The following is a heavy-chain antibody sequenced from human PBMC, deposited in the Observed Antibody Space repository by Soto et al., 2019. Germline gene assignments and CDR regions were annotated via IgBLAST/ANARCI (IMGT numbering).Heavy chain of an antibody. CDR3: ARVVYDILTGHWGVFDY. V-gene: IGHV3-23*01. CDR1: GFPFSTYA. J-gene: IGHJ4*02. CDR2: ISGSGGNT. Sequence: EVQLLESGGGLVQSGGSLRLSCAASGFPFSTYAMTWVRQAPGKGLEWVSAISGSGGNTYYADSVRGRFTISRDNSKNTLYLQMNSLRAEDTAVYYCARVVYDILTGHWGVFDYWGQGTLVTVSS. D-gene: IGHD3-9*01.